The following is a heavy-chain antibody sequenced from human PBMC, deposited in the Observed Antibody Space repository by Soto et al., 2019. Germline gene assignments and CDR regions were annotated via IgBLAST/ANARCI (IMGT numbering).Heavy chain of an antibody. CDR1: GGTFSSYA. J-gene: IGHJ4*02. V-gene: IGHV1-69*13. CDR2: IIPIFGTA. CDR3: VRSGIAAAGHFDY. Sequence: SVKVSCKASGGTFSSYAISWVRQAPGQGLEWMGGIIPIFGTANYAQKFQGRVTITADESTSTAYMELSSLRSEDTAVYYCVRSGIAAAGHFDYWGQGTLVTVSS. D-gene: IGHD6-13*01.